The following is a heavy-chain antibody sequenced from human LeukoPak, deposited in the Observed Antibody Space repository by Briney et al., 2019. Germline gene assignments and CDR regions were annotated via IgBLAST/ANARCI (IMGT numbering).Heavy chain of an antibody. V-gene: IGHV4-39*01. CDR2: IYYSGST. CDR3: ARRANWFDP. J-gene: IGHJ5*02. CDR1: GGSISSSSYY. Sequence: SETLSLTCAVSGGSISSSSYYWGWIRQPPGKGLEWIGSIYYSGSTYYNPSLKSRVTISVDTSKNQFSLKLSSVTAADTAVYHCARRANWFDPWGQGTLVTVSS.